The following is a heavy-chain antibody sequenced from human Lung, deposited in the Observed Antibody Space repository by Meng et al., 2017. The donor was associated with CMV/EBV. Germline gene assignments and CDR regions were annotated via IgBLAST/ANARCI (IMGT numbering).Heavy chain of an antibody. CDR2: IIPIFGTA. CDR3: ARGWLGGYDYYYYGMDV. D-gene: IGHD5-12*01. J-gene: IGHJ6*02. V-gene: IGHV1-69*05. CDR1: GGTFSSYA. Sequence: SVXVSXXASGGTFSSYAISWVRQAPGQGLEWMGGIIPIFGTANYAQKFQGRVTITTDESTSTAYMELSSLRSEDTAVYYCARGWLGGYDYYYYGMDVWGXGTTVTV.